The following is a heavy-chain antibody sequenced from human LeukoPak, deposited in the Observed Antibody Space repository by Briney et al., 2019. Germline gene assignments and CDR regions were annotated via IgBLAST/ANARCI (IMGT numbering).Heavy chain of an antibody. Sequence: PGGSLRLSCSASGFTFSSYAMHWVRQDPGKGLEYVSAISSNWGSTYYADSVKGRLTISRDNSKNTLYLQMSSLRAEDTAVYYCVKGYCSSISCFGDYWGQGTLVTFSS. J-gene: IGHJ4*02. CDR2: ISSNWGST. CDR3: VKGYCSSISCFGDY. CDR1: GFTFSSYA. V-gene: IGHV3-64D*09. D-gene: IGHD2-2*01.